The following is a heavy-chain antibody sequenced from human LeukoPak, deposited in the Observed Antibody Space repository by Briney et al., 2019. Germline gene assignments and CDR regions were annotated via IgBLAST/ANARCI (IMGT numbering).Heavy chain of an antibody. D-gene: IGHD3-9*01. CDR3: ARHDISDWLGIDYYGMDV. CDR2: ISSSGSTI. Sequence: PGGSLRLSCAASGFTFSSYEMNWVRQAPGKGLEWVSYISSSGSTIYYADSVKGRFTISRDNAKNSLYLQMNSLRAEDTAVYYCARHDISDWLGIDYYGMDVWGQGTTVTVSS. CDR1: GFTFSSYE. V-gene: IGHV3-48*03. J-gene: IGHJ6*02.